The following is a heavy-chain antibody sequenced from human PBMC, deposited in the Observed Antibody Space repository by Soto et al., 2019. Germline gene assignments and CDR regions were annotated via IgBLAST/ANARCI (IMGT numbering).Heavy chain of an antibody. V-gene: IGHV3-30*18. J-gene: IGHJ3*02. CDR1: GFTFSSYG. Sequence: GGSLRLSCAASGFTFSSYGMHWVRQAPGKGLEWVAVISYDGSNKYYADSVKGRFTISRDNSKNTLYLQMNSLRAEDTAVYYCAKDLCYYYDSSGCHAFDIWGQGTMVTVSS. CDR3: AKDLCYYYDSSGCHAFDI. CDR2: ISYDGSNK. D-gene: IGHD3-22*01.